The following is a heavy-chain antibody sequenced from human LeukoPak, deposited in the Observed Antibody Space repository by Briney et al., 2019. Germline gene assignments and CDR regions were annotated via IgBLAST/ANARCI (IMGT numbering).Heavy chain of an antibody. Sequence: SETLSLTCTVSDDSISSGYYWGWIRQPPGKGLEWIGSIYHSGSTYYNPSLKSRVTISVDTSKNQFSLKLSSVTAADTAVYYCARAHCGGDCYSLHPKYYFDYWGQGTLVTVSS. J-gene: IGHJ4*02. V-gene: IGHV4-38-2*02. CDR2: IYHSGST. D-gene: IGHD2-21*02. CDR3: ARAHCGGDCYSLHPKYYFDY. CDR1: DDSISSGYY.